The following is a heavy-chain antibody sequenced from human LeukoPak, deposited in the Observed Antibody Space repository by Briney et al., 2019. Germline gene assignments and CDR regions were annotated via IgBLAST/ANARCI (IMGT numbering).Heavy chain of an antibody. CDR3: ARRSRLYKHEATGYHDS. Sequence: SETLSLTCNVSGYYITTTNYYWAGIRQPPGKGLEWIASVFYSGTTYYNPSLKSRVIISMDTSRKQISLRLSSVTATDTAIYYCARRSRLYKHEATGYHDSWGQGTLVSVSS. V-gene: IGHV4-39*01. CDR1: GYYITTTNYY. D-gene: IGHD3-9*01. CDR2: VFYSGTT. J-gene: IGHJ4*02.